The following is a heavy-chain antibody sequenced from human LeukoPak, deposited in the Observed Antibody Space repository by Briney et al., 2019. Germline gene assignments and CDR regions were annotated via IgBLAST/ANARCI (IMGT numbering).Heavy chain of an antibody. D-gene: IGHD1-7*01. CDR3: ARGTLYNWNYGDAFDI. V-gene: IGHV3-21*01. CDR1: GFTFISYS. CDR2: ISSSSSYI. Sequence: GGSLRLSCAASGFTFISYSMNWVRQAPGKGLEWVSSISSSSSYISYADSAKGRFTISRDNAKNTLYLQMNSLRAEDTAVYYCARGTLYNWNYGDAFDIWGQGTMVTVSS. J-gene: IGHJ3*02.